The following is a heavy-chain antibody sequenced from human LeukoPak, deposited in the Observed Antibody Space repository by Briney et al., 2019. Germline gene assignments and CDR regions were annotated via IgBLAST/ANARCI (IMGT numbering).Heavy chain of an antibody. D-gene: IGHD3-3*01. J-gene: IGHJ4*02. CDR1: GFTFSSYG. CDR3: ARPRSGYYPLDY. Sequence: SGGSLRLSCAASGFTFSSYGMHWVRQAPGKGLEWVAVIWYDGSNKYYADSVKGRFTISRDNSKNTLYLQMNSLRAEDTAVYYCARPRSGYYPLDYWGQGTLVTVSS. CDR2: IWYDGSNK. V-gene: IGHV3-33*01.